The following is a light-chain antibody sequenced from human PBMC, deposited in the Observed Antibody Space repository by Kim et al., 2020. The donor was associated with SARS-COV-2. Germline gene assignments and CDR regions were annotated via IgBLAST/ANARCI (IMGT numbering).Light chain of an antibody. J-gene: IGKJ2*01. Sequence: SASVGDRVTITCRAGQGISNYLAWFQQKPGKAPKRLIYAASNLQSGVPSRFSGSGSGTEFTLTINSLQPEDFATYYCLQHRSYPYTFGQGTKLEI. CDR1: QGISNY. CDR3: LQHRSYPYT. V-gene: IGKV1-17*03. CDR2: AAS.